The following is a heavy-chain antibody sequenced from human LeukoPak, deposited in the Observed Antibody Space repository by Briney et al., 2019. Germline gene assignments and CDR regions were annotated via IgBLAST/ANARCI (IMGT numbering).Heavy chain of an antibody. J-gene: IGHJ6*02. D-gene: IGHD1-1*01. CDR1: GGSISSYY. CDR2: IYDSGST. Sequence: KTSETLSLTCTVSGGSISSYYWSWLRQPPGKGLEWIGYIYDSGSTNYNPSLKSRVTISVDTSKNQFSLKLSSVTAADTAVYYCARVGGTNYYYYGMDVWGQGTTVTVSS. CDR3: ARVGGTNYYYYGMDV. V-gene: IGHV4-59*01.